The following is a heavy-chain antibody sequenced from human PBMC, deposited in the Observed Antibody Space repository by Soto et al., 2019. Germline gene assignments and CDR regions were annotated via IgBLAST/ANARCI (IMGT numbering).Heavy chain of an antibody. Sequence: GASVKVSCKASGYTFASYDINWVRQATGQGLEWMGWMNPNSGNTGYAQKFQGRVTMTRNTSISTAYMELSSLRSEDTAVYYCAREHPQYYYYYGMDVWGQGTTVTVSS. D-gene: IGHD1-1*01. J-gene: IGHJ6*02. CDR1: GYTFASYD. CDR3: AREHPQYYYYYGMDV. V-gene: IGHV1-8*01. CDR2: MNPNSGNT.